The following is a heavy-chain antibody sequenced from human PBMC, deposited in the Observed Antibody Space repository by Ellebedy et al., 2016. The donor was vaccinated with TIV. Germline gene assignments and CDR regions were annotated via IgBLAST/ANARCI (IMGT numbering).Heavy chain of an antibody. CDR1: GFTFSTYG. D-gene: IGHD3-10*01. V-gene: IGHV3-30*03. CDR2: VSYVGNNK. J-gene: IGHJ4*02. CDR3: ATLGDLVDY. Sequence: GESLKISCAASGFTFSTYGMHRVRQAPGKGLEWVAVVSYVGNNKYYADSVKGRFTISRDNSENTLYLHMNSLRTEDTAVYYCATLGDLVDYWGQGTLVTVSS.